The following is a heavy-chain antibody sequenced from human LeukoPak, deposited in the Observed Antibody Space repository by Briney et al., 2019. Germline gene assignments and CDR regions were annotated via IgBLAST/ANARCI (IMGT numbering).Heavy chain of an antibody. J-gene: IGHJ5*02. CDR3: ARVACSGGSCLENWFDP. D-gene: IGHD2-15*01. CDR1: GGSISSSSYH. Sequence: SETLSLTCTVSGGSISSSSYHWGWIRQPPGKGLEWIGSIYYSGSTYYNPSLKSRVTISVDTSKNQFSLKLSSVTAADTAVYYCARVACSGGSCLENWFDPWGQGTLVTVSS. V-gene: IGHV4-39*07. CDR2: IYYSGST.